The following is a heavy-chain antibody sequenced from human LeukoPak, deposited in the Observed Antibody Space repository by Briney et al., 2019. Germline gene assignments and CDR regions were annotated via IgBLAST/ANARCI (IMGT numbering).Heavy chain of an antibody. V-gene: IGHV3-30-3*01. CDR3: ARAKVCCGNWFDP. CDR1: GFTFSSYA. CDR2: ISYDGSNK. Sequence: GGSLRLSCAASGFTFSSYAMHWVRQAPGKGLEWVAVISYDGSNKYYADSVKGRFTISRDNSKNTLYLQMKSLRAEDTAVYYCARAKVCCGNWFDPWGQGTLVTVSS. D-gene: IGHD2-8*01. J-gene: IGHJ5*02.